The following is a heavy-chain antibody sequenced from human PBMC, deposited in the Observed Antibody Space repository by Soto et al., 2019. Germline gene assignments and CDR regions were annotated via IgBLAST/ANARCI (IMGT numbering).Heavy chain of an antibody. V-gene: IGHV1-69*13. CDR2: MIPIFGTA. CDR3: ARDREDSSGYYLAFDI. J-gene: IGHJ3*02. CDR1: GGTFSSYA. D-gene: IGHD3-22*01. Sequence: GAAVKVSCKASGGTFSSYAISWVRQAPGQGLEWMGGMIPIFGTANYAQKFQGRVTITADESTSTAYMELSSLRSEDTAVYYCARDREDSSGYYLAFDIWGQGTMVTVSS.